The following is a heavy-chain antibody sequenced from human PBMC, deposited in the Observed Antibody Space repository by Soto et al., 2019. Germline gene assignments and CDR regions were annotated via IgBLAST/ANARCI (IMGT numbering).Heavy chain of an antibody. V-gene: IGHV1-18*01. CDR2: ISAYNGNT. CDR3: ARDLGGEGYCSGGSCYQGY. CDR1: GYTFTSYG. D-gene: IGHD2-15*01. J-gene: IGHJ4*02. Sequence: QVQLVQSGAEVKKPGASVKVSCKASGYTFTSYGISWVRQAPGQGLEWMGWISAYNGNTNYAQKLQDRVTMTTDTSTSTAYMELRSLRSDDTAVYYCARDLGGEGYCSGGSCYQGYWGQGTLVTVSS.